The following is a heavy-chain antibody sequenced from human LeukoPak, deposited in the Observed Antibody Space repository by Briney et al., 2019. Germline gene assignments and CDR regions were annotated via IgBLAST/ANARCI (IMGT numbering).Heavy chain of an antibody. CDR3: ARDLYSSLTN. D-gene: IGHD4-11*01. J-gene: IGHJ4*02. CDR1: GFTFSSYA. Sequence: PGGSLRLSCVASGFTFSSYAMSWVRQAPGKGLEWVSAISGSGGSTYYADSVKGRFTISRDNAKNSLYLQMNSLRAEDTAVYYCARDLYSSLTNWGQGTLVTVSS. CDR2: ISGSGGST. V-gene: IGHV3-23*01.